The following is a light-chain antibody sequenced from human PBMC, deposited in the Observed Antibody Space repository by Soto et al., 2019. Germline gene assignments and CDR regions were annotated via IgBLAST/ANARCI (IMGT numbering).Light chain of an antibody. V-gene: IGKV1-5*01. CDR2: DAS. J-gene: IGKJ1*01. CDR3: QQYNSYS. Sequence: DFQMTQSPSTLSASVGDRVTITCRASQNIRSRLAWFQQKPGKAPKLLIYDASSLESGVPSRFSGSESGTEFTLTISSLQPDDFATYYCQQYNSYSFGQGTKVDIK. CDR1: QNIRSR.